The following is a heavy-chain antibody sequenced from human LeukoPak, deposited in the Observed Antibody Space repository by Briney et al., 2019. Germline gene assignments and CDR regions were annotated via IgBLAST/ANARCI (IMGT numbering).Heavy chain of an antibody. CDR3: ARGRRFLEWLFDY. CDR1: GGSISSYY. CDR2: IYYSGST. D-gene: IGHD3-3*01. Sequence: SETLSLTCTVSGGSISSYYWSWVRQPPGKGLEWIGYIYYSGSTNYNPSLKSRVTISVDTSKNQFSLKLSSVTAADTAVYYCARGRRFLEWLFDYWGQGTLVTVSS. V-gene: IGHV4-59*01. J-gene: IGHJ4*02.